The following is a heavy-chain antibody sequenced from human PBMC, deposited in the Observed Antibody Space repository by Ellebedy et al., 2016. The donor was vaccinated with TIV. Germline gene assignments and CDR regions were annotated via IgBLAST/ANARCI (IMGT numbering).Heavy chain of an antibody. J-gene: IGHJ3*02. D-gene: IGHD2-8*02. V-gene: IGHV4-34*01. CDR2: VNQSGRT. CDR3: VRHRFTGQEGQDAFDM. CDR1: GGSTSGYY. Sequence: SETLSLTCTVSGGSTSGYYWSWVRQPPGKGLEWIGEVNQSGRTNYHPSLKSRVTISVDTSKNQFSLRLSSVTAADTAVYYCVRHRFTGQEGQDAFDMWGQGTMDTVSS.